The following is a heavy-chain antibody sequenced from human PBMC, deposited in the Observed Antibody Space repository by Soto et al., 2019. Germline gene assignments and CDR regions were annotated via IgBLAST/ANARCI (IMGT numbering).Heavy chain of an antibody. J-gene: IGHJ6*02. CDR1: GGSISSGGYS. CDR3: ASAPYCSSTSCQVPVYGMDV. V-gene: IGHV4-30-2*01. CDR2: IYHSGST. D-gene: IGHD2-2*01. Sequence: PSETLSLTCAVSGGSISSGGYSWSWIRQPPGKGLEWIGYIYHSGSTYYNPSLKSRVTISVDRSKNQFSLKLSSVTAADTAAYYGASAPYCSSTSCQVPVYGMDVWGQGTTVTVSS.